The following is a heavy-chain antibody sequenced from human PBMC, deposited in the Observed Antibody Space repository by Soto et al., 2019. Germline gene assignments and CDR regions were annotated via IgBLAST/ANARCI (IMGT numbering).Heavy chain of an antibody. CDR1: GYTFTGYY. D-gene: IGHD3-10*01. J-gene: IGHJ6*02. Sequence: ASVKVSCNASGYTFTGYYMHWVRQAPGQGLEWMGWINPNSGGTNYAQKFQGRVTMTRDTSISTAYMELSRLRSDDTAVYYCARNIGHYYYYYGMDVWGEGTTVTVSS. CDR2: INPNSGGT. V-gene: IGHV1-2*02. CDR3: ARNIGHYYYYYGMDV.